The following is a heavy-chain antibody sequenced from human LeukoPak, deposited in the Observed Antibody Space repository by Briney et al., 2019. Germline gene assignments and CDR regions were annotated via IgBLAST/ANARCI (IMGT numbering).Heavy chain of an antibody. D-gene: IGHD6-19*01. J-gene: IGHJ4*02. CDR2: IYYSGST. CDR3: AGAVAGYKPFDY. V-gene: IGHV4-59*08. CDR1: GGSISSYY. Sequence: SETLSLTCTVSGGSISSYYWSWIRQPPGKGLEWIRYIYYSGSTNYNPSLKSRVTISIDRSKDQFSLKLSSVTAADTAVYYCAGAVAGYKPFDYWGQGTLVTVSS.